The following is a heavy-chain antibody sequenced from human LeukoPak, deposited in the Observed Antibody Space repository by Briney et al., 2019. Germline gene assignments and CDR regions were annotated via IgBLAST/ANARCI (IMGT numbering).Heavy chain of an antibody. V-gene: IGHV4-34*01. D-gene: IGHD2/OR15-2a*01. CDR2: INHSGTS. J-gene: IGHJ4*02. Sequence: SETLSLTCAVYGGSFSGYYWSWIRQTPGKGLEWIGDINHSGTSNYNPSLKSRVIISVETSKNQLSLMMRSVTAADTAVYDCARSVSMQVIIDYWGQGALITVSS. CDR3: ARSVSMQVIIDY. CDR1: GGSFSGYY.